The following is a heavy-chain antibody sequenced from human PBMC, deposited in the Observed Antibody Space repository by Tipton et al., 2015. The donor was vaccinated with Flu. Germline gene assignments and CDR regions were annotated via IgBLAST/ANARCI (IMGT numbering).Heavy chain of an antibody. CDR1: GGSISSGSYY. D-gene: IGHD1-26*01. Sequence: TLSLTCTVSGGSISSGSYYWSWIRQPAGKGLEWIGRIYTSGSTNYNPSLKSRVTISVDTSKNQFSLKLSSVTAADTAVYYCASGRVGATTPPLAFDYWCQRRVDTVPA. V-gene: IGHV4-61*02. CDR3: ASGRVGATTPPLAFDY. J-gene: IGHJ4*02. CDR2: IYTSGST.